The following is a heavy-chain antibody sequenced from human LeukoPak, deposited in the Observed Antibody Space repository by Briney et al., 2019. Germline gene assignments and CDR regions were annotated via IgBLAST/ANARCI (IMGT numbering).Heavy chain of an antibody. CDR1: GGSISSGGYY. Sequence: PSQTLSLTCTVSGGSISSGGYYWSWIRQPPGKGLEWIGEINHSGSTNYNPSLKSRVTISVDTSKNQFSLKLSSVTAADTAVYYCARGRVYTAILSFYGMDVWGQGTTVTVSS. CDR3: ARGRVYTAILSFYGMDV. D-gene: IGHD5-18*01. CDR2: INHSGST. J-gene: IGHJ6*02. V-gene: IGHV4-30-2*01.